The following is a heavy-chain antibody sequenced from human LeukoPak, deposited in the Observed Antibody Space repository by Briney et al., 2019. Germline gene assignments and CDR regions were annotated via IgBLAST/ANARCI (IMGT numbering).Heavy chain of an antibody. D-gene: IGHD3-22*01. J-gene: IGHJ4*02. CDR3: AREYYDSSGFPY. CDR1: GFTFSTYS. V-gene: IGHV3-21*01. Sequence: GGSLRLSCAASGFTFSTYSMNWVRQAPGKGLEWVSSISSSSSYIYYADSMKGRFTISRDNAKNSLFLQMNSLRAEDTAVHYCAREYYDSSGFPYWGQGTLVTVSS. CDR2: ISSSSSYI.